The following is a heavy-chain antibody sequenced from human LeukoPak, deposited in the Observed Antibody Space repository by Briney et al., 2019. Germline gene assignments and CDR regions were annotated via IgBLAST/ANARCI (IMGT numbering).Heavy chain of an antibody. Sequence: SETLSLTCAVYGGSFSGYYWSWIRQPPGKGLEWIGEINHSGSTNYNPSLKSRVTISVDTSKNQFSLKLSSVTAADTAVYHCARKHVWGSYRPNWFDPWGQGTLVTVSS. CDR1: GGSFSGYY. V-gene: IGHV4-34*01. J-gene: IGHJ5*02. CDR2: INHSGST. CDR3: ARKHVWGSYRPNWFDP. D-gene: IGHD3-16*02.